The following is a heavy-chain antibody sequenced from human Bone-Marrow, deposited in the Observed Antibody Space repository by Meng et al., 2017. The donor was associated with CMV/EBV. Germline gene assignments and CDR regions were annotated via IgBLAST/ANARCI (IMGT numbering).Heavy chain of an antibody. CDR3: ARGKRGPVPGVIIDYYYYGMDV. Sequence: SVKVSCKASGGTFSSYAISWVRQAPGQGLEWMGGIIPILGIANYAQKFQGRVTITADKSTSTAYMELSSLRSEDTAVYYWARGKRGPVPGVIIDYYYYGMDVWGQGTTVTVSS. D-gene: IGHD3-3*01. J-gene: IGHJ6*02. CDR1: GGTFSSYA. CDR2: IIPILGIA. V-gene: IGHV1-69*10.